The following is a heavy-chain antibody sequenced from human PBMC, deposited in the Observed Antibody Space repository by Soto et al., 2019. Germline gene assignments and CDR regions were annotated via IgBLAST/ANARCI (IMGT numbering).Heavy chain of an antibody. J-gene: IGHJ4*02. V-gene: IGHV3-30*04. Sequence: GGSLRLSCAASGFVLSNNAMHWVRQAPGKGLEWVAVILYDGSNKYYADSVRGRFTISRDNAKNSLYLQMNSLRAEDTAVYYCARDSSGYSGYEIDYWGQGTLVTVSS. CDR3: ARDSSGYSGYEIDY. CDR1: GFVLSNNA. CDR2: ILYDGSNK. D-gene: IGHD5-12*01.